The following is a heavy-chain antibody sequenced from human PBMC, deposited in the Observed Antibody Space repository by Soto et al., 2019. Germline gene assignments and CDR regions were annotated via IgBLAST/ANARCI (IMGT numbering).Heavy chain of an antibody. CDR2: IYYSGST. CDR1: GGSISSYY. D-gene: IGHD6-19*01. V-gene: IGHV4-59*01. J-gene: IGHJ4*02. CDR3: ARGAVQWLARPVFDY. Sequence: PSETLSLTCTVSGGSISSYYWSWIRQPPGKGLEWIGYIYYSGSTNYNPSLKSRVTISVDTSKNQFSLKLSSVTAADTAVYYCARGAVQWLARPVFDYWGQGTLVTVSS.